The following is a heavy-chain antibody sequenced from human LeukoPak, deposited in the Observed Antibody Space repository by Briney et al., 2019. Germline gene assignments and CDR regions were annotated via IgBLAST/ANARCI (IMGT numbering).Heavy chain of an antibody. D-gene: IGHD3-10*01. CDR3: ARATYGSGSHFNDYYFYGMDL. CDR2: MNPNSGKT. CDR1: AYNLSRYD. Sequence: ASVKVSCKASAYNLSRYDLNWVRQATGQGLEWMGWMNPNSGKTGYARKFQGRVTMTRNTSTGTAYMEVSSLRSEATAVYYCARATYGSGSHFNDYYFYGMDLWGQGTTVTVSS. J-gene: IGHJ6*02. V-gene: IGHV1-8*01.